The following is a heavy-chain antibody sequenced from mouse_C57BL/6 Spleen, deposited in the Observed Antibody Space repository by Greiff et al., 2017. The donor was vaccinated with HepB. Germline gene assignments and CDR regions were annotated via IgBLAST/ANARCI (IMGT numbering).Heavy chain of an antibody. D-gene: IGHD3-2*02. CDR3: ASFQTAQATYAMDY. CDR2: INPNNGGT. V-gene: IGHV1-26*01. Sequence: EVQLQQSGPELVKPGASVKISCKASGYTFTDYYMNWVKQSHGKSLEWIGDINPNNGGTSYNQKFKGKATLTVDKSSSTAYMELRSLTSEDSAVYYCASFQTAQATYAMDYWGQGTSVTVSS. CDR1: GYTFTDYY. J-gene: IGHJ4*01.